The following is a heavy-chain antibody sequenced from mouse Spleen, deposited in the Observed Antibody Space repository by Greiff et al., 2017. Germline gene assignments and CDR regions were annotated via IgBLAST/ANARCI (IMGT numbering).Heavy chain of an antibody. CDR2: ISYDGSN. V-gene: IGHV3-6*01. J-gene: IGHJ1*01. Sequence: EVQLVESGPGLVKPSQSLSLTCSVTGYSITSGYYWNWIRQFPGNKLEWMGYISYDGSNNYNPSLKNRISITRDTSKNQFFLKLNSVTTEDTATYYCAREDDYDPYWYFDVWGAGTTVTVSS. D-gene: IGHD2-4*01. CDR1: GYSITSGYY. CDR3: AREDDYDPYWYFDV.